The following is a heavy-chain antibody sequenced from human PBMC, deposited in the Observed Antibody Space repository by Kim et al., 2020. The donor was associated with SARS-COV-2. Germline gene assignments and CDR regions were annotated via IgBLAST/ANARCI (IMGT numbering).Heavy chain of an antibody. Sequence: SETLSLTCAVYGGSFSGYYWSWIRQPPGKGLEWIGEINHSGSTNYNPSLKSRVTISVDTSKNQFSLKLSSVTAADTAVYYCARGRPRVVQLVSLHRPYYFDYWGQGTLVTVSS. V-gene: IGHV4-34*01. D-gene: IGHD6-6*01. CDR3: ARGRPRVVQLVSLHRPYYFDY. CDR2: INHSGST. CDR1: GGSFSGYY. J-gene: IGHJ4*02.